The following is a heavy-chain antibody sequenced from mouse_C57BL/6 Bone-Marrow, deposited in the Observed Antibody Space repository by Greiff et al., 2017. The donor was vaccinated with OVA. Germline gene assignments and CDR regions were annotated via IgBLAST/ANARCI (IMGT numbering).Heavy chain of an antibody. CDR2: ISDGGSYT. D-gene: IGHD3-1*01. Sequence: EVKVVESGGGLVKPGGSLKLSCAASGFTFSSYAMSWVRQTPEKRLEWVATISDGGSYTYYPDNVKGRFTISRDNAKNNLYLQMSHLKSEDTAMYYCARASGAYYAMDYWGQGTSVTVSS. CDR1: GFTFSSYA. CDR3: ARASGAYYAMDY. J-gene: IGHJ4*01. V-gene: IGHV5-4*03.